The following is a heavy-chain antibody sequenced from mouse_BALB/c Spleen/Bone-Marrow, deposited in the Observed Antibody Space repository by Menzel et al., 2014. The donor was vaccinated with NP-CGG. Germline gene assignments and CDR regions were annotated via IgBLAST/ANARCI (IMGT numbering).Heavy chain of an antibody. D-gene: IGHD2-1*01. CDR3: ARDGNYPAWFTY. CDR1: GYTFSNYW. Sequence: VQLQQSGAELMKPGASVKISCKASGYTFSNYWIEWVRQRPGHGLEWIGEILPGSGSTNYNEKFKGRATITAETSSITAYMQLSSLTSEDSAVYYCARDGNYPAWFTYWGHGTLVTVSA. CDR2: ILPGSGST. J-gene: IGHJ3*01. V-gene: IGHV1-9*01.